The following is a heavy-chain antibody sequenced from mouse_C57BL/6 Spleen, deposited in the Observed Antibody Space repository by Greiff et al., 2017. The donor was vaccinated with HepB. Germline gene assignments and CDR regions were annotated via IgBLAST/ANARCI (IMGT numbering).Heavy chain of an antibody. Sequence: QVQLQQPGAELVRPGSSVKLSCKASGYTFTSYWMHWVKQRPIQGLEWIGNIDPSDSETHYNQKFKDKATLTVDKSSSTAYMQLSSLTSEDSAVYYCARWVGRHAMDYWGQGTSVTVSS. CDR2: IDPSDSET. CDR3: ARWVGRHAMDY. CDR1: GYTFTSYW. D-gene: IGHD4-1*01. J-gene: IGHJ4*01. V-gene: IGHV1-52*01.